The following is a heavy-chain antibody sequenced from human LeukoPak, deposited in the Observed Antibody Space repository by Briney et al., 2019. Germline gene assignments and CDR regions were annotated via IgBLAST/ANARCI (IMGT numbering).Heavy chain of an antibody. CDR2: MNPNSGNT. D-gene: IGHD1-26*01. CDR1: GYTFTSYD. Sequence: ASVKVSCKASGYTFTSYDINWVRQATEQGLEWMGWMNPNSGNTGYAQKFQGRVTITRNTSISTAYMELSSLRSEDTAVYYCARGGGSYGGDAFDIWGQGTMVTVSS. CDR3: ARGGGSYGGDAFDI. J-gene: IGHJ3*02. V-gene: IGHV1-8*03.